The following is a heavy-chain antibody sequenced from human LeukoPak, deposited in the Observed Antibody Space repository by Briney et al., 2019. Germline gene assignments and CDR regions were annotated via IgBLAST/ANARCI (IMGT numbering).Heavy chain of an antibody. D-gene: IGHD3-16*01. Sequence: ASVKVSCKASGYTFTSYGISWVRQAPGQGLEWMGWISAYNGNTNYAQKLQGRVTMTTDTSTSTAYMELRSLRSDDTAVYYCARDGASIGPDYYYYGMDVWGQGTTVTVSS. J-gene: IGHJ6*02. CDR2: ISAYNGNT. V-gene: IGHV1-18*01. CDR1: GYTFTSYG. CDR3: ARDGASIGPDYYYYGMDV.